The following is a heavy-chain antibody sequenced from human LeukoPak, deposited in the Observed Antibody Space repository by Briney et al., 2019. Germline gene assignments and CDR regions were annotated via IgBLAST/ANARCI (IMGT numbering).Heavy chain of an antibody. D-gene: IGHD3-22*01. J-gene: IGHJ5*02. CDR3: AKDECRLNWFDP. CDR1: GFSFRSYA. V-gene: IGHV3-23*01. CDR2: ISGSGGST. Sequence: GGSLRLSCAASGFSFRSYATSCVRPAPGKGLEWVSAISGSGGSTYSADSVKGGFSISRNNSKNTLYLQMNSLRAEDTAVYYCAKDECRLNWFDPWGQGTLVTVSS.